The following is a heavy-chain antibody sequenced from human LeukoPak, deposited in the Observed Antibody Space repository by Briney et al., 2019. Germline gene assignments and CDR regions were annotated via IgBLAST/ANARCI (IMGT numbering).Heavy chain of an antibody. CDR2: ISGIGGTT. Sequence: GGSLRLSCAASGFTFSSYAMSWVRQAPGKGLEWVSAISGIGGTTYYADSVKGRFTISRDNSNNTLYLQMNSLRAEDTAIYYCAKATSGWAYYAYDYWGQGTLVTVSS. J-gene: IGHJ4*02. V-gene: IGHV3-23*01. CDR3: AKATSGWAYYAYDY. CDR1: GFTFSSYA. D-gene: IGHD6-19*01.